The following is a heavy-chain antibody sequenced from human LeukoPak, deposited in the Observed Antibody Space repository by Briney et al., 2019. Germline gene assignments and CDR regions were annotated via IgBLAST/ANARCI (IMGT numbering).Heavy chain of an antibody. CDR1: GFTFGSYY. V-gene: IGHV3-7*04. J-gene: IGHJ4*02. Sequence: PGGSLRLSCAASGFTFGSYYMSWVRQAPGKGLEWVASIKQDGSAKKYVDSVKGRFTISRDNAKNSLYLEMTSLRAEDTAVYYCARDKLTGDSYFIYWGQGTLVTVSS. CDR2: IKQDGSAK. D-gene: IGHD7-27*01. CDR3: ARDKLTGDSYFIY.